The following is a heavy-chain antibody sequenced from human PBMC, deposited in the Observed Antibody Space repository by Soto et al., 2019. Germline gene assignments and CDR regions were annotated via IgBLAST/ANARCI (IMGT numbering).Heavy chain of an antibody. V-gene: IGHV3-15*07. CDR2: IKSKTDGGTT. Sequence: GGSLRLSCAVSGVTLTNVWMNWVRQAPGKGPEWVGRIKSKTDGGTTDYAAPVKGRFTISRDESENTLYLQMNSLKTEDTAVYYCSHGYYQDFDSWGQGTLVTFSS. J-gene: IGHJ4*02. CDR3: SHGYYQDFDS. D-gene: IGHD5-18*01. CDR1: GVTLTNVW.